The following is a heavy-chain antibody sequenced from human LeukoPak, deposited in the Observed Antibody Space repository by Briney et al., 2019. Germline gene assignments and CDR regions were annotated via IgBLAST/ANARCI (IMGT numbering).Heavy chain of an antibody. J-gene: IGHJ4*02. CDR1: GFTFTIFG. D-gene: IGHD2-15*01. V-gene: IGHV3-21*06. CDR3: ARELYCSGGTCYGPHYFDH. CDR2: ISGSGSFT. Sequence: PGGSLRLSCAASGFTFTIFGLNWVRQAPGMGLEWVSAISGSGSFTSYTDSVKGRFTISRDNSKNTLFLQMNSLRAEDTAVYYCARELYCSGGTCYGPHYFDHWGQGTLVTVSS.